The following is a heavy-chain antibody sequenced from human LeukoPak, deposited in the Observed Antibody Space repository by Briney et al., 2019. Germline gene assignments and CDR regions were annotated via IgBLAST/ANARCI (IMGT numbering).Heavy chain of an antibody. Sequence: WGSLTLSCTASGFTVSSDHRSWVRQAPGKGLEWVSVIYAGGSTYYEDSVKGRFTISRDNFKNKLFLQMNTLTAEDTAVYYCARVWELSFDYWGQGTLVTVSS. D-gene: IGHD1-26*01. CDR2: IYAGGST. CDR3: ARVWELSFDY. J-gene: IGHJ4*02. CDR1: GFTVSSDH. V-gene: IGHV3-53*01.